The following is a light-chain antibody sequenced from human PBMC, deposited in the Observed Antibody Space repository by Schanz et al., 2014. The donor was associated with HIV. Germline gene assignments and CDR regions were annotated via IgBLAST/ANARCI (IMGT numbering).Light chain of an antibody. CDR3: QHYGSS. J-gene: IGKJ3*01. CDR2: GAS. V-gene: IGKV3-20*01. Sequence: EIVMTQSPATLYVSPGEGATLSCRASQSISNNLAWYQHKPGQAPRLLIYGASSRATGIPDRFSGSGSGTDFTLTISRLEPEDFAVYYCQHYGSSFGPGTKVDIK. CDR1: QSISNN.